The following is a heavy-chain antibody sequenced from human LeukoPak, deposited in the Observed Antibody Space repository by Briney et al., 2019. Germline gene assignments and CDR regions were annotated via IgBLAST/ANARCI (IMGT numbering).Heavy chain of an antibody. V-gene: IGHV3-30*02. CDR2: IRYDGSNK. Sequence: GGSLRLSCAASGFTFSSYGMHWVRQAPGKGLEWVAFIRYDGSNKYYADSVKGRFTISRDNSKNTLYLQMNSLRAEDTAVYYCARDAGRYYYYYGMDVWGQGTTVTVSS. CDR3: ARDAGRYYYYYGMDV. J-gene: IGHJ6*02. CDR1: GFTFSSYG.